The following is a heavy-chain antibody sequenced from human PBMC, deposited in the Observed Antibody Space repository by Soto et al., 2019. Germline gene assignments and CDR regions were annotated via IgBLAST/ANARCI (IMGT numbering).Heavy chain of an antibody. V-gene: IGHV3-74*01. J-gene: IGHJ4*02. Sequence: EVQLVESGGGLVQPGGSLRLSCVASGVTFNYYWMHWFRQAPGEGLMWVSRLKTDGSHPHYADSVKGRFTISRDNAKNTLYLQMNNLRAEDTAVHYCARGGDPDYWGQGTLVTVSS. D-gene: IGHD2-21*02. CDR1: GVTFNYYW. CDR3: ARGGDPDY. CDR2: LKTDGSHP.